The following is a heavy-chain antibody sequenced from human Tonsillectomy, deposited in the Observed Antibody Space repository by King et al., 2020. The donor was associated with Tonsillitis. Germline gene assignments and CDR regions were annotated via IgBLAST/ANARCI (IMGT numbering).Heavy chain of an antibody. CDR2: IKGDGSVK. CDR1: DFTFSEYW. Sequence: QLVQSGGGLVQPGGSLRLSCAASDFTFSEYWMTWIRQAPGEGLEWVANIKGDGSVKYYVDSVEGRFTISRDNADSSLFLRMNSLRAEDTAIYYCVRDMNYRDRSTYYDVLDVWGPGKMVTVSS. V-gene: IGHV3-7*01. CDR3: VRDMNYRDRSTYYDVLDV. D-gene: IGHD3-22*01. J-gene: IGHJ3*01.